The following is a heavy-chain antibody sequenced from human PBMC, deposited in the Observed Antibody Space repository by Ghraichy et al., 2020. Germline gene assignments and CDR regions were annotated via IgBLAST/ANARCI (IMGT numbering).Heavy chain of an antibody. CDR2: ISGSGSST. CDR1: GFTFSSYA. J-gene: IGHJ4*02. D-gene: IGHD6-19*01. CDR3: AKSRSGWYRFDY. V-gene: IGHV3-23*01. Sequence: GGSLRLSCAASGFTFSSYAMSWVRQAPGEGLEWVSAISGSGSSTYYADSVKGRFTISRDNSKNTLYLQMNSLRADDTAVYYCAKSRSGWYRFDYWGQGTLVTVSS.